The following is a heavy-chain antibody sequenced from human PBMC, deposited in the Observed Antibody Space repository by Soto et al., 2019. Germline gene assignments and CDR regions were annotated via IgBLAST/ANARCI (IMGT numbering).Heavy chain of an antibody. CDR3: ARPRCSATGTTDCAFDI. CDR2: IYYSGST. CDR1: DGSISRSGYY. V-gene: IGHV4-39*01. D-gene: IGHD1-1*01. J-gene: IGHJ3*02. Sequence: GTPXLTCNVPDGSISRSGYYWGWIRQPPGKGLEWIGSIYYSGSTYYNPSLKSRVTISVDTSKNQFPLKLSSVTAADTAVYYCARPRCSATGTTDCAFDIWGQGTMV.